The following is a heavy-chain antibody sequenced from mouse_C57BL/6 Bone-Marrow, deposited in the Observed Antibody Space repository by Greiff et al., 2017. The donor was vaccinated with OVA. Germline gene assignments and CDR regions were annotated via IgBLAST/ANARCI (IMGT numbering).Heavy chain of an antibody. CDR1: GYTFTSYW. CDR2: IYPGSGST. J-gene: IGHJ4*01. Sequence: QVHVKQPGAELVKPGASVKMSCKASGYTFTSYWITWVKQRPGQGLEWIGDIYPGSGSTHYNEKFKSKATLTVDTSSRTAYMQLSSLTSEDAAVYYCAREWGAMDYWGQGTSVTVSS. V-gene: IGHV1-55*01. CDR3: AREWGAMDY.